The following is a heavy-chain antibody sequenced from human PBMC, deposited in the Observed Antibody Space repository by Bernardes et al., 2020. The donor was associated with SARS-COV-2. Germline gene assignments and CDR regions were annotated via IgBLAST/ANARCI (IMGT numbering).Heavy chain of an antibody. CDR1: GGPMRSYY. CDR3: ARGLIEGCFDP. CDR2: VLYIGST. Sequence: SETLSLTCPVSGGPMRSYYASWSRQSPGTGLEWIGYVLYIGSTNYNPSLKSRVTITVDTSKNQFSLNLMSVTAADTAVYYCARGLIEGCFDPWGQGTLVTVSS. V-gene: IGHV4-59*01. D-gene: IGHD3-22*01. J-gene: IGHJ5*02.